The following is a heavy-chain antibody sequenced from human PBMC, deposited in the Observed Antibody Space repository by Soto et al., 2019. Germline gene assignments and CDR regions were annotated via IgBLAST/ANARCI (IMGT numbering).Heavy chain of an antibody. CDR3: ARGQTGTMMRLNYFDP. CDR2: LYYSGIT. V-gene: IGHV4-39*01. J-gene: IGHJ5*02. CDR1: GGSIIRSDTYY. Sequence: SEPLSLTCTVSGGSIIRSDTYYCVLIRQPPGKGREWIGSLYYSGITYYNPSLRCRVTISVDTSNNQFSLKLNSVTAADTGAYYCARGQTGTMMRLNYFDPRGQGTRVT. D-gene: IGHD1-7*01.